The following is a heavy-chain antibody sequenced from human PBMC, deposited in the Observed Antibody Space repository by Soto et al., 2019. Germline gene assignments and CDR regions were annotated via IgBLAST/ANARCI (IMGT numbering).Heavy chain of an antibody. Sequence: QITLKESGPTLVKPTQTLTLTCTFSGLSLSTTGVGVGWIRQPPGKALEWLALIYWDDDKRYSPSLKSRLTLTKDTSKNQVVLTMTHMDPVDTATYYCVQSRCGGDCLQSYSSHSYYGLDVWGQGTTVTVSS. J-gene: IGHJ6*02. CDR1: GLSLSTTGVG. D-gene: IGHD2-21*02. CDR3: VQSRCGGDCLQSYSSHSYYGLDV. V-gene: IGHV2-5*02. CDR2: IYWDDDK.